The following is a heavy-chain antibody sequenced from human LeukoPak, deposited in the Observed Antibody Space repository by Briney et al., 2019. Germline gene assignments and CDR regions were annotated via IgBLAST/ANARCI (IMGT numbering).Heavy chain of an antibody. V-gene: IGHV1-69*01. CDR3: ARGSGYCSGGSCRNWFDP. D-gene: IGHD2-15*01. Sequence: SVKVSCKASGGTFSSYAISWVRQAPGQGLEWMGGIIPIFGTANYAQKFQGRVTITADGSTSTAYMELSSLRSEDTAVYYCARGSGYCSGGSCRNWFDPWGQGTLATVSS. J-gene: IGHJ5*02. CDR1: GGTFSSYA. CDR2: IIPIFGTA.